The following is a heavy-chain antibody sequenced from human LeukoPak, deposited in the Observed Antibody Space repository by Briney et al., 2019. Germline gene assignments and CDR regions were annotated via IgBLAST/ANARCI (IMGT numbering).Heavy chain of an antibody. Sequence: GSLRLSCAASGFTFTSYEMNWVRQAPGKGLEWVSYISSSGSTIYYADSVKGRFTISRDNAKNSLYLQMNSLRAEDTAVYYCAELGITMIGGVWGKGTTVTISS. J-gene: IGHJ6*04. CDR1: GFTFTSYE. CDR2: ISSSGSTI. V-gene: IGHV3-48*03. D-gene: IGHD3-10*02. CDR3: AELGITMIGGV.